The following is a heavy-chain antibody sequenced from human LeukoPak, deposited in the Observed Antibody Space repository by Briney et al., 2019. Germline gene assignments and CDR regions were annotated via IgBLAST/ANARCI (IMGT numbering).Heavy chain of an antibody. CDR2: ISYDGSNK. CDR3: AKETRLRFLDY. CDR1: GFTFSSYG. D-gene: IGHD3-3*01. V-gene: IGHV3-30*18. J-gene: IGHJ4*02. Sequence: GRSLRLSCAASGFTFSSYGMHWVRQALGKGLEWVAVISYDGSNKYYADSVRGRFTISRDNSKNTLYLQMNSLRAEDTAVYYCAKETRLRFLDYWGQGTLVTVSS.